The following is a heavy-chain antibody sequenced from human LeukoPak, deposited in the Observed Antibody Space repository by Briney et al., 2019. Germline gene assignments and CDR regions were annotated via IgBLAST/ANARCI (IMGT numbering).Heavy chain of an antibody. D-gene: IGHD1-26*01. CDR3: ARAAAVGAIEIDY. CDR2: IYYSGST. CDR1: GGSVSSGSYF. Sequence: SETLSLTCTVSGGSVSSGSYFWSWIRQPPGKGLEWIGYIYYSGSTNYNPSLKSQVTLSVDTSKNQFSLKLGSVTAADTAVYYCARAAAVGAIEIDYWGQGTLVTVSS. V-gene: IGHV4-61*01. J-gene: IGHJ4*02.